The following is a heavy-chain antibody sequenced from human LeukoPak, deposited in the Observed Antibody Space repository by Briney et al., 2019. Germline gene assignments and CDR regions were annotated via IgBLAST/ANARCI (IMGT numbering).Heavy chain of an antibody. CDR2: ISYDGSNK. CDR3: ARLVGSTSCYLDY. Sequence: SGRSLRLSCAASGFTFSSYAMHWVRQAPGKGLEWVAVISYDGSNKYYADSVKGRFTISRDNSKNTLYLQMNSLRAEDTAVYYCARLVGSTSCYLDYWGQGTLVTVSS. J-gene: IGHJ4*02. V-gene: IGHV3-30*14. D-gene: IGHD2-2*01. CDR1: GFTFSSYA.